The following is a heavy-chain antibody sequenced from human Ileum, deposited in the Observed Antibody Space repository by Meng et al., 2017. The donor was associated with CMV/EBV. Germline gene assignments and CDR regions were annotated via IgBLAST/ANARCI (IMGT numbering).Heavy chain of an antibody. J-gene: IGHJ3*02. CDR2: ISGNSVFI. V-gene: IGHV3-21*01. CDR3: AGDGPHNWNDERASPFNI. D-gene: IGHD1-20*01. Sequence: ETLSLTCTVSGGSISSDNYYWSWIRQPPGKGLEWVSSISGNSVFISYADSLKGRFTVSRDDAKNSLYLQMNSLRAEDTAVYYCAGDGPHNWNDERASPFNIWGQGTMVTVSS. CDR1: GGSISSDNYY.